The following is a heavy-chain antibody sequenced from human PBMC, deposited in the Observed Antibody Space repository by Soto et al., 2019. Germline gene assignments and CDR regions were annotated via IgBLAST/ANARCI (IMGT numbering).Heavy chain of an antibody. J-gene: IGHJ4*02. D-gene: IGHD6-13*01. CDR3: TRSGGAAAALDY. Sequence: GASVKVSCKASGGTFSSYTISWVRQAPGQGLEWMGRIIPILGIANYAQKFQGRVTITADKSTSTACMELSSLRSEDTAVYYCTRSGGAAAALDYWGQGTLVTSPQ. CDR2: IIPILGIA. V-gene: IGHV1-69*02. CDR1: GGTFSSYT.